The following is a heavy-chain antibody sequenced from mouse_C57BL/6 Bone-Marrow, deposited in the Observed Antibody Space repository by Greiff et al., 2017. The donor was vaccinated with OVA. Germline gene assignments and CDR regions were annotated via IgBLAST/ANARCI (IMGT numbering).Heavy chain of an antibody. CDR2: IDPSDSYT. CDR3: AREDYYGSSFCYAMDY. CDR1: GYTFTSYW. J-gene: IGHJ4*01. Sequence: QVQLQQPGAELVMPGASVKLSCKASGYTFTSYWMHWVKQRPGQGLEWIGEIDPSDSYTNYNQKFKGKSTLTVDKSSSTAYMQLSSLTSENSAVYYCAREDYYGSSFCYAMDYWGQGTSVTVSS. D-gene: IGHD1-1*01. V-gene: IGHV1-69*01.